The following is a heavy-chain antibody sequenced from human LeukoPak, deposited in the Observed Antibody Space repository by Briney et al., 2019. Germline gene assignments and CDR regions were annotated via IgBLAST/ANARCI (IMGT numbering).Heavy chain of an antibody. J-gene: IGHJ4*02. D-gene: IGHD4-17*01. Sequence: GASVKVSCKASGYSFSDNYMHWVRQAPGQGLEWMGWINPNSGGTNYAPRFQGRVTMTRDASISTAYLELSRLRSDDTAVYYCAREVYGASSFDYWGQGTQLTVSS. CDR1: GYSFSDNY. CDR3: AREVYGASSFDY. V-gene: IGHV1-2*02. CDR2: INPNSGGT.